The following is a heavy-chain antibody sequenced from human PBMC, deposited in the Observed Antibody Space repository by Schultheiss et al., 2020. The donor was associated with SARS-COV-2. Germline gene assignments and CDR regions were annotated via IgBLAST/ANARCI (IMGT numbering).Heavy chain of an antibody. D-gene: IGHD1/OR15-1a*01. V-gene: IGHV3-74*01. CDR2: IGTDVNSV. Sequence: GGSLRLSCSASGFTFSYYYMHWFRQAPGKGLVWVSRIGTDVNSVYYADFVKGRFTISRDNAKNTLYLQMNSLRAEDTAVYYCLRGFNSGNIDQYDYLGQGALVTVSS. CDR3: LRGFNSGNIDQYDY. CDR1: GFTFSYYY. J-gene: IGHJ4*02.